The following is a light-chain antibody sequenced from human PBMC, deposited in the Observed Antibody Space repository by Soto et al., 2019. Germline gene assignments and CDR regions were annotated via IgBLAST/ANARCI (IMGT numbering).Light chain of an antibody. V-gene: IGKV3-15*01. CDR2: GAS. CDR3: QQYNNWPLT. Sequence: EIVMTQSPATLSVSPGERATLSCRASQTVSSNLAWYQQTPGQAPRVLIYGASTRATGIPARFSGSGSGTEFTLTISSLQSEDFAVYYCQQYNNWPLTFGGGTKVDIK. J-gene: IGKJ4*01. CDR1: QTVSSN.